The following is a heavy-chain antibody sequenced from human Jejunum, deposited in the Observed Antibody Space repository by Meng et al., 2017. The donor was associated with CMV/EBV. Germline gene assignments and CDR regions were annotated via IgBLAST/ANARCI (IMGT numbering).Heavy chain of an antibody. D-gene: IGHD3-22*01. V-gene: IGHV3-30*04. CDR1: GFTFRLYA. Sequence: SGFTFRLYAVHWVRQAPGKGLEWVAVSSSDGNDKFYADSVKGRFSISRDNSKNTLILQMSSLTTDDTAVYYCARDHYSDPTYTEYWGQGTLVTVSS. J-gene: IGHJ4*02. CDR2: SSSDGNDK. CDR3: ARDHYSDPTYTEY.